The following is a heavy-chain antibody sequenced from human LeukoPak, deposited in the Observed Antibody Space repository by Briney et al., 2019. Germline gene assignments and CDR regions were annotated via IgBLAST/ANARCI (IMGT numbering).Heavy chain of an antibody. CDR3: ARRNTADASIDF. D-gene: IGHD4-17*01. V-gene: IGHV4-59*08. CDR2: VFYSGSN. Sequence: PSETLSLTCSVSGGSIIGHWWSWIRQPPGKRLEWIGDVFYSGSNNYNPSLKSRLTISLDTSKNQFSLNLRSVTATDTAMYYCARRNTADASIDFWGQGTLVSVSS. CDR1: GGSIIGHW. J-gene: IGHJ4*02.